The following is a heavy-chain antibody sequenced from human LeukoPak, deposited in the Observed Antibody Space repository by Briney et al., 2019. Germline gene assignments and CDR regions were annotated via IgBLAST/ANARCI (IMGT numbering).Heavy chain of an antibody. CDR2: INGSGSNT. D-gene: IGHD3-22*01. CDR1: RFSFISYA. V-gene: IGHV3-23*01. CDR3: VKSGGTFGYYYDSSGSFDL. J-gene: IGHJ4*02. Sequence: PGGSLRLSCKASRFSFISYAMSWVRRAPGRGPEWVSQINGSGSNTYYADSVKGRFTISRDNAKSTLFLQMNSLRDEDTAVYYCVKSGGTFGYYYDSSGSFDLWGQGTLVTVSS.